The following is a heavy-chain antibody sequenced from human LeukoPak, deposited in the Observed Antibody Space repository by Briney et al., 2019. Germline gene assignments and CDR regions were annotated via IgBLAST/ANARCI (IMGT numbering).Heavy chain of an antibody. CDR1: GFTLSSYA. Sequence: GGSLRLSCAASGFTLSSYAMSWVRQGPGKGLEWVSAISVSGNTYHADSVKGRFTISRDNAKNSLFLQTNSLRAEDTAVYYCARDRDPGYYDTNGYRRVNAFDIWGQGTMVTVSS. J-gene: IGHJ3*02. D-gene: IGHD3-22*01. CDR3: ARDRDPGYYDTNGYRRVNAFDI. CDR2: ISVSGNT. V-gene: IGHV3-23*01.